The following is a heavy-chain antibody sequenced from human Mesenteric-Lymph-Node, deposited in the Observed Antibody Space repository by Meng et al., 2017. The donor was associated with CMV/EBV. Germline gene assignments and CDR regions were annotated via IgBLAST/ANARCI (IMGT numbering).Heavy chain of an antibody. V-gene: IGHV3-23*01. CDR1: GFTFSNFA. J-gene: IGHJ4*02. CDR2: ISGAGGNT. D-gene: IGHD5-24*01. CDR3: VKGPRPTKGYFDY. Sequence: GGSLRLSCAASGFTFSNFAMNWVRQAPGKGLEWVSAISGAGGNTYSADFGRGRITISRDNSKNTLYLQMNGLRAEDTAVYYCVKGPRPTKGYFDYWGQGTLVTVSS.